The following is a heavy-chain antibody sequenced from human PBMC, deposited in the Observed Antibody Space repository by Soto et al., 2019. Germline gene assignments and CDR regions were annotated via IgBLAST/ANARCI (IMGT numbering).Heavy chain of an antibody. CDR3: ARYHPIYCISTRRSRGMDV. J-gene: IGHJ6*04. D-gene: IGHD2-2*01. Sequence: SQTLSDTCTFSGGSISSSSRYLDCNHQPPGKGLEWIGSIYHSGSTNYNPSLKSRVTISVDKSKNQFSLKLSSVTVADTAVYYCARYHPIYCISTRRSRGMDVWGEGTTVTAPQ. CDR1: GGSISSSSRY. CDR2: IYHSGST. V-gene: IGHV4-39*07.